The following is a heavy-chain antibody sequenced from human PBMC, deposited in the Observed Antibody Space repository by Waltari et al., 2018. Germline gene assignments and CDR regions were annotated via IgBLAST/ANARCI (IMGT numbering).Heavy chain of an antibody. CDR2: ISYDGXNK. CDR1: GFTFSSYA. V-gene: IGHV3-30*04. J-gene: IGHJ5*02. D-gene: IGHD2-21*01. Sequence: QVQLVESGGGVXQPGRSLRLSCAASGFTFSSYAMHWVRQAPGKGLEWVAVISYDGXNKYYADSVKGRFTXSRXXSKNTLYLQMNSLRAEDTAVYYCARXRSNYQIVVXIAGNWFDPWGQGTXVXXXS. CDR3: ARXRSNYQIVVXIAGNWFDP.